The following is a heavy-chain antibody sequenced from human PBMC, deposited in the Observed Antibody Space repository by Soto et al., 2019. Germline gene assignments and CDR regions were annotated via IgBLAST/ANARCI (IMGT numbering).Heavy chain of an antibody. V-gene: IGHV1-69*01. Sequence: QVQLVQSGAEVKKPGSSVKVSCKASGGTFSSYAISWVRQAPGQGLEWMGGIIPVFGTANYAQKFQGRVTISADESTSTAYMELSSLRSEDTAVYYCAIDLAYFGGDCYSDFDYWGQGTLVTVSS. CDR3: AIDLAYFGGDCYSDFDY. D-gene: IGHD2-21*02. CDR1: GGTFSSYA. J-gene: IGHJ4*02. CDR2: IIPVFGTA.